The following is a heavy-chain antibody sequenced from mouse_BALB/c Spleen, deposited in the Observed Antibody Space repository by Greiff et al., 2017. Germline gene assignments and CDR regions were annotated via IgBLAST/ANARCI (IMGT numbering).Heavy chain of an antibody. D-gene: IGHD4-1*01. CDR1: GYSITSGYY. CDR2: ISYDGSN. J-gene: IGHJ4*01. V-gene: IGHV3-6*02. CDR3: ARGLGRDYYAMDY. Sequence: EVQRVESGPGLVKPSQSLSLTCSVTGYSITSGYYWNWIRQFPGNKLEWMGYISYDGSNNYNPSLKNRISITRDTSKNQFFLKLNSVTTEDTATYYCARGLGRDYYAMDYWGQGTSVTVSS.